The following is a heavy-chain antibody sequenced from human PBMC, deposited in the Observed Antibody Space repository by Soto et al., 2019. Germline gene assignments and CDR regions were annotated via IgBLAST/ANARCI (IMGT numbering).Heavy chain of an antibody. V-gene: IGHV4-30-4*01. CDR3: AREDFGGHRDYYGLDV. D-gene: IGHD4-17*01. CDR1: GGSISTDHYH. J-gene: IGHJ6*02. Sequence: PSETLSLTCTVSGGSISTDHYHWSWIRQAPGKGLEWIGYIHYSGSIQFNPSLQSRVSMSVDTSKNLFSLRLSSVTAADTAVYFCAREDFGGHRDYYGLDVWGQGTTVTVSS. CDR2: IHYSGSI.